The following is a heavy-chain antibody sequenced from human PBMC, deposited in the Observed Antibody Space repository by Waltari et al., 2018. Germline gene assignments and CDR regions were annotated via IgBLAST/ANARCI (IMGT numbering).Heavy chain of an antibody. CDR2: IYTTGRT. CDR3: ARDYLGVVLYGMDV. V-gene: IGHV4-4*07. CDR1: GGSISNFY. Sequence: QVQLQESGPGLVKPSETLSLTCTVSGGSISNFYWNWIRQPAGKGLDWIGLIYTTGRTNDNPSLKGRVTMSVETSKSQFSLKLNSVTAADTAVYYCARDYLGVVLYGMDVWGQGTTVTVSS. J-gene: IGHJ6*02. D-gene: IGHD3-3*01.